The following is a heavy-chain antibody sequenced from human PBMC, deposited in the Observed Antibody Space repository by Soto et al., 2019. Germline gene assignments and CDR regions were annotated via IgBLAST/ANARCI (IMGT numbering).Heavy chain of an antibody. CDR3: ARDPVDGYAFFDY. V-gene: IGHV1-18*01. D-gene: IGHD5-12*01. Sequence: VASLKVYCKTSGYTFTSYGISCLRHTPGQGLEWMGWISAYNGNTNYAQKLQGRVTMTTDTSTSTDYMELRSLRSDDTAVYWCARDPVDGYAFFDYWGQGALVTVS. J-gene: IGHJ4*02. CDR1: GYTFTSYG. CDR2: ISAYNGNT.